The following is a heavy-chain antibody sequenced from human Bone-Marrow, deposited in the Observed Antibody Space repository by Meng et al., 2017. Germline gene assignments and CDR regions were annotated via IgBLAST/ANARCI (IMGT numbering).Heavy chain of an antibody. D-gene: IGHD3-10*01. CDR1: GFSFTSYL. J-gene: IGHJ4*02. CDR2: ISRSGTTI. V-gene: IGHV3-48*03. Sequence: GESLKISCVASGFSFTSYLMTWVRQAPGKGLEWVSHISRSGTTIYYADSVKGRFTISRDNAKNSLYLQMNSLRVEDTALFYCARALWFGVDYWGQGTLVTVSS. CDR3: ARALWFGVDY.